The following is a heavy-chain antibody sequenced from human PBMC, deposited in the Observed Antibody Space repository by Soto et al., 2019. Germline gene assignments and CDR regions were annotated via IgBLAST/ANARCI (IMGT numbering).Heavy chain of an antibody. D-gene: IGHD4-17*01. V-gene: IGHV4-59*08. CDR2: IYYSGST. CDR1: GGSISSYY. CDR3: ARRYGGTIDY. Sequence: PSETLSLTCTVSGGSISSYYWSWIRQPPGKGLEWIGYIYYSGSTNYNPSLKSRVTISVDTSKNQFSLKLNSVTAADTAVYYCARRYGGTIDYWGQGTLVTVS. J-gene: IGHJ4*02.